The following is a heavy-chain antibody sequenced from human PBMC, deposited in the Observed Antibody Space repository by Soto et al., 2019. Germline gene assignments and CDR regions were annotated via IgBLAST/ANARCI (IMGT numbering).Heavy chain of an antibody. J-gene: IGHJ6*02. Sequence: ASVKVSCKASGYTFTSYDINWVRQATGQGLEWMGWMNPNSGNTGYAQKFQGRVTMTRNTSISTAYMELSSLRSEDTALHYCARRVYETLAPDEYYYYCXXVWGQGTTVTVSS. V-gene: IGHV1-8*01. CDR2: MNPNSGNT. CDR1: GYTFTSYD. CDR3: ARRVYETLAPDEYYYYCXXV. D-gene: IGHD2-8*01.